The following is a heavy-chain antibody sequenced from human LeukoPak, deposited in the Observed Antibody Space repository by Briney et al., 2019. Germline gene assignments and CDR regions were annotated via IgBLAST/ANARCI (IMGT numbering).Heavy chain of an antibody. CDR1: GFTFTSSA. CDR2: IVVGSGNT. CDR3: ARVKGGYYNYYYYMDV. Sequence: SVKVSCKASGFTFTSSAMQWVRQARGQRLEWIGWIVVGSGNTNYAQKFQERVTITRDMSTSTAYMELSSLRSEDTAVYYCARVKGGYYNYYYYMDVWGKGTTVTISS. J-gene: IGHJ6*03. V-gene: IGHV1-58*02. D-gene: IGHD2-15*01.